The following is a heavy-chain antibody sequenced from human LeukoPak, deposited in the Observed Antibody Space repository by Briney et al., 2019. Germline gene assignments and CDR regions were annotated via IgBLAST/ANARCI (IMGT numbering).Heavy chain of an antibody. V-gene: IGHV3-30*02. CDR3: AKKETNPFDI. CDR2: IRYDGSNK. CDR1: GFTFSSYG. J-gene: IGHJ3*02. Sequence: QTGGSLRLSCAASGFTFSSYGMHWVRQAPGKGLEWVAFIRYDGSNKYYADSVKGRFTISRDNSKNTLYLQMNSLRAEDTAVYYCAKKETNPFDIWGQGTMVTVS.